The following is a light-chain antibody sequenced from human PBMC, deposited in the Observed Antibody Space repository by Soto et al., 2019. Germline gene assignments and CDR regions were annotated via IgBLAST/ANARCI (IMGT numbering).Light chain of an antibody. J-gene: IGKJ2*01. Sequence: EIVMTQSPATLSVSPGERATLSCRASQSVGSNLAWYQQEPCQAPRLLIYGASTRATGIPARFSGSGSGTEFTLTISSLQSEDFAVYYCQQYDNWPQTFGQGTKLEIK. CDR1: QSVGSN. CDR3: QQYDNWPQT. CDR2: GAS. V-gene: IGKV3-15*01.